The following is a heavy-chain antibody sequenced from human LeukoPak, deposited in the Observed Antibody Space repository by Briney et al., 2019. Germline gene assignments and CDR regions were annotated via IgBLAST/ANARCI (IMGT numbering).Heavy chain of an antibody. D-gene: IGHD3-16*01. J-gene: IGHJ5*02. CDR1: GFTFSSYW. V-gene: IGHV3-7*01. CDR2: IKQDGSEK. Sequence: GGSLRLSCAASGFTFSSYWISWVRQAPGKGLEWVANIKQDGSEKYYVDSVKGRFTISRDNAKNSLYLQMNSLRAEDTAVYYCAREGIGLDPWGQGTLVTVSS. CDR3: AREGIGLDP.